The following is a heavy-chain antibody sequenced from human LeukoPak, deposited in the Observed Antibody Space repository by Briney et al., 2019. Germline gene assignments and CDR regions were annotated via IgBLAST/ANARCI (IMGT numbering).Heavy chain of an antibody. J-gene: IGHJ4*02. D-gene: IGHD4-17*01. Sequence: SXTLSLTCTVSGGSISSYYWSWVRQPPGKGLEWVGYIYYSGSTNYNASLKRRVTISVKTSKNQFSLKLSSVTAADTAVYYCARVRTFYGDADYWGQGTLVTVSS. CDR2: IYYSGST. CDR3: ARVRTFYGDADY. V-gene: IGHV4-59*01. CDR1: GGSISSYY.